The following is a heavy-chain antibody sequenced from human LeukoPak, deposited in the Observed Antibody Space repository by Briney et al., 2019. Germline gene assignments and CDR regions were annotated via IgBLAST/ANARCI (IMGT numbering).Heavy chain of an antibody. J-gene: IGHJ4*02. CDR3: ARYFAVPDGGGFDY. V-gene: IGHV1-2*02. D-gene: IGHD3-3*01. CDR2: INPITGDT. CDR1: GYTFTSYG. Sequence: ASVKVSCKASGYTFTSYGISWVRQAPGQGLEWLGWINPITGDTKYAQKLQGSVTMTRDTSISTVYMELSGLTSDDTAIYYCARYFAVPDGGGFDYWGQGTLVTVSS.